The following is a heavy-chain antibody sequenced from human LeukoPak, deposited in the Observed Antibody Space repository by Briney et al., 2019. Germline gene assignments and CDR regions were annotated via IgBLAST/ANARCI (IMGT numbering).Heavy chain of an antibody. J-gene: IGHJ3*02. CDR3: ARDRGPYYYDSSGYWKAFDI. Sequence: SVKVSCKASGGTFSSYVISWVRQAPGQGLEWMGGIIPIFGTANYAQKFQGRVTITTDESTSTAYMELSSLRSEDTAVYYCARDRGPYYYDSSGYWKAFDIWGQGTMVTVSS. CDR1: GGTFSSYV. V-gene: IGHV1-69*05. D-gene: IGHD3-22*01. CDR2: IIPIFGTA.